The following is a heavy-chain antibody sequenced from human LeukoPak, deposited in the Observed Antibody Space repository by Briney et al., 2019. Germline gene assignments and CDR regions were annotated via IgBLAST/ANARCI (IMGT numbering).Heavy chain of an antibody. CDR2: ISRSGSTI. J-gene: IGHJ3*02. CDR3: AKYGDYEFAAFDI. CDR1: GFTFSDYY. D-gene: IGHD4-17*01. V-gene: IGHV3-11*01. Sequence: GGSLRLSCAASGFTFSDYYMSWIRQAPGKGLEGVSYISRSGSTIYYADSVKGRFTISRDNSKNTLYLQMNSLRAEDTAVYYCAKYGDYEFAAFDIWGQGTMVTVSS.